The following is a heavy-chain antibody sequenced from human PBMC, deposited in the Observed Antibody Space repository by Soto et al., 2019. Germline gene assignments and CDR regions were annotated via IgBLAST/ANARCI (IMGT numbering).Heavy chain of an antibody. CDR1: GGNFRCYA. V-gene: IGHV1-69*01. D-gene: IGHD2-21*02. CDR3: ARDHIVGVTAIHEAILGMHG. Sequence: SVKVSCPASGGNFRCYAISWVRQAPGQGLELMGGIIPIFGTAHYAQKFQGSVTITADESTRTAYMELSSLRSEDTAVYYCARDHIVGVTAIHEAILGMHGWGEGPRGTVSS. CDR2: IIPIFGTA. J-gene: IGHJ6*02.